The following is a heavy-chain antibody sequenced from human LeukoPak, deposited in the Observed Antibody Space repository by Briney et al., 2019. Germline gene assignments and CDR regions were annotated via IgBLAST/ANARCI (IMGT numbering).Heavy chain of an antibody. J-gene: IGHJ5*02. Sequence: PGGSLRLSCAASGFTSSSYAMHWVRQAPGKGLEWVAFIRYDGSNTYYADSVKGRFTISRDNSKNTLSLQMNSLRAEDTAVYYCAKDPTQYYSGSGSSSWFDPWGQGTLVTVSS. CDR3: AKDPTQYYSGSGSSSWFDP. CDR1: GFTSSSYA. CDR2: IRYDGSNT. D-gene: IGHD3-10*01. V-gene: IGHV3-30*02.